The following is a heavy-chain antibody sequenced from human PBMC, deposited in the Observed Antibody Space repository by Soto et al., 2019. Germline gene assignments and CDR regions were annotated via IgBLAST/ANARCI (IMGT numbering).Heavy chain of an antibody. J-gene: IGHJ4*02. Sequence: EVQLVESGGGLVKPGGSLRLSCAASGFTFSSYSMNWVRQAPGKGLEWVSSISSSSSYIYYADSVKGRFTISRDNAKNSLYRQMNSLRADDTAVYYCARDQPGYSYGYGLGYWGQGTLVTVSS. CDR3: ARDQPGYSYGYGLGY. V-gene: IGHV3-21*01. CDR2: ISSSSSYI. D-gene: IGHD5-18*01. CDR1: GFTFSSYS.